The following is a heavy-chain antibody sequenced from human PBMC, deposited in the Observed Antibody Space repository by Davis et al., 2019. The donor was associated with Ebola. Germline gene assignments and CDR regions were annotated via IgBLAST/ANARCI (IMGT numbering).Heavy chain of an antibody. V-gene: IGHV1-69*06. D-gene: IGHD2-2*01. CDR1: GGTFSSYA. CDR3: ASSERSIVVPAAMLLYYYGMDV. J-gene: IGHJ6*02. Sequence: SVKVSCKASGGTFSSYAISWVRQAPGHGLEWMGGILPLFGTANSAQQFQGRVPITADKSTSTAYMELSSLKSEDTAVYYCASSERSIVVPAAMLLYYYGMDVWGQGTTVTVSS. CDR2: ILPLFGTA.